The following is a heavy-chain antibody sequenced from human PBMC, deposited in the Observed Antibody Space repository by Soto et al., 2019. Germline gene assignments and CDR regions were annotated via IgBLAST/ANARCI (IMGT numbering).Heavy chain of an antibody. CDR3: ASRGVYYDFWSGYYNPAYWFDP. CDR1: GGSFSGYY. CDR2: INHSGST. Sequence: SETLSLTCAVYGGSFSGYYWGWIRQPPGKGLEWIGEINHSGSTNYNPSLKSRVTISVDTSKNQFSLKLSSVTAADTAVYYCASRGVYYDFWSGYYNPAYWFDPWGQGTLVPSPQ. J-gene: IGHJ5*02. V-gene: IGHV4-34*01. D-gene: IGHD3-3*01.